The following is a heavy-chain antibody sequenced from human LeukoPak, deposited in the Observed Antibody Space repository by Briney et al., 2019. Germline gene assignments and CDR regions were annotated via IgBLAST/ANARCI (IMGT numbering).Heavy chain of an antibody. CDR2: ITGSGDTT. CDR1: GFIFRNNA. Sequence: GASLRLSCAASGFIFRNNAMSWVRQAPGKGLEWVSAITGSGDTTYYADSVKGRFTVSRDNSKNTLYVEMNTLRAEDTAVYYCAKWGDYDTLTGYYVSDFWGQGTLVTVSS. D-gene: IGHD3-9*01. J-gene: IGHJ4*02. CDR3: AKWGDYDTLTGYYVSDF. V-gene: IGHV3-23*01.